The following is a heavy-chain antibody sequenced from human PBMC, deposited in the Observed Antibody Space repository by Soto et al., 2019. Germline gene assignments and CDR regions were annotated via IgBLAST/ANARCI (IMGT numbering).Heavy chain of an antibody. CDR1: GYTFTSYG. CDR3: ASDRGSYAIDY. CDR2: ISANNGNT. D-gene: IGHD1-26*01. J-gene: IGHJ4*02. Sequence: QVPLVQSGAEVKKPGASVKVSCKASGYTFTSYGISWVRQAPGQGLERMGWISANNGNTTYVQKLQGRVTMTTDASTSTAYMELRSLRSDDRAVYYFASDRGSYAIDYWGQGTLVTVSS. V-gene: IGHV1-18*01.